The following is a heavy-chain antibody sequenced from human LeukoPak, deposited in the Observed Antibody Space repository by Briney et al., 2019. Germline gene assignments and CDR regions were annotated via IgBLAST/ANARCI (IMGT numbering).Heavy chain of an antibody. CDR1: GFTFSSYG. Sequence: GGSLRLSCAASGFTFSSYGMHWVRQAPGKGLEWVAVISYDGSNKYYADSVKGRFTISRDNSKNTLYLQMNSLRAEDTAVYYCAKGLGLPGYMDVWGKGTTVTISS. V-gene: IGHV3-30*18. CDR2: ISYDGSNK. D-gene: IGHD3-10*01. J-gene: IGHJ6*03. CDR3: AKGLGLPGYMDV.